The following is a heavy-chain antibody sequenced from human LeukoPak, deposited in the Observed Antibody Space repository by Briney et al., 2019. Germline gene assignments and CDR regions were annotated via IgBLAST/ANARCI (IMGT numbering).Heavy chain of an antibody. D-gene: IGHD6-13*01. Sequence: SETLSLTCTVSGGSISSHYWSWIRQPPGKGLEWIGYIYYSGSTNYNPSLKSRVTISVDTSKNQFSLKLSSVTAADTAVYYCAREESSSWYAYWGQGTLVTVSS. V-gene: IGHV4-59*11. CDR1: GGSISSHY. CDR3: AREESSSWYAY. J-gene: IGHJ4*02. CDR2: IYYSGST.